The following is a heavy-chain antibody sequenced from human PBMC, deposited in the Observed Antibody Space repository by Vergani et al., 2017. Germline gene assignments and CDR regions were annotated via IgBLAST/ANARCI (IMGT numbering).Heavy chain of an antibody. D-gene: IGHD1-1*01. J-gene: IGHJ4*02. CDR2: IYPADSDT. Sequence: EVELVQSGPEMRKPGESLKTSCKCSEYSFGNYWIGWVRQMPGKGLEWMGIIYPADSDTRYSPSFQGQVTISADKSISTAFLQWDSLKASDTALYYCARHTTYTDSWGQGTLVTVSS. CDR3: ARHTTYTDS. CDR1: EYSFGNYW. V-gene: IGHV5-51*01.